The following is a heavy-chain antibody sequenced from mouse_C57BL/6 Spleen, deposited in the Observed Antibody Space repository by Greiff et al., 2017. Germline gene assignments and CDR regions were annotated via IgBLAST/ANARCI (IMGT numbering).Heavy chain of an antibody. Sequence: QVQLQQSGAELVKPGASVKMSCKASGYTFTSYWITWVKQRPGQGLEWIGDIYPGSGSTNYNEKFKSKATLTVDTSSSTAYMQLSSLTSEDSAVYYCARRWLPYYYAMDYWGQGTSVTVSS. CDR3: ARRWLPYYYAMDY. V-gene: IGHV1-55*01. CDR2: IYPGSGST. D-gene: IGHD2-2*01. J-gene: IGHJ4*01. CDR1: GYTFTSYW.